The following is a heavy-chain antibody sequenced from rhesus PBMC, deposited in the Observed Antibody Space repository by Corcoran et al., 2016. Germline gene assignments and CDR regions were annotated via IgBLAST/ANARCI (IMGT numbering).Heavy chain of an antibody. D-gene: IGHD6-31*01. Sequence: QVQLQESGPGLVKPSETLSLTCAVSGGSISVYYYNWIRQAPGKGLEWIGYIGASKGITNYLPSLKSRVTISTDTSKNQFSLNLNSVTAADTAVYYCAGFSGWYCSLDVWGRGLLVTVSS. V-gene: IGHV4-165*02. CDR2: IGASKGIT. J-gene: IGHJ5-2*02. CDR3: AGFSGWYCSLDV. CDR1: GGSISVYY.